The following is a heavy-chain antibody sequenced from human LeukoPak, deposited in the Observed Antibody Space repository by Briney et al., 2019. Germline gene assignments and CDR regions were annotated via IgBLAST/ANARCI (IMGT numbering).Heavy chain of an antibody. V-gene: IGHV1-69*08. CDR2: IIPLLDTA. Sequence: SVKVSCKASGGTFSSYTINWVRQAPGQGFEWMGNIIPLLDTANYAQNFQGRATITADESTSTAYMELRSLRSDDTAVYYCARERYSSGFNFDYWGQGTLVTVSS. J-gene: IGHJ4*02. CDR1: GGTFSSYT. D-gene: IGHD6-19*01. CDR3: ARERYSSGFNFDY.